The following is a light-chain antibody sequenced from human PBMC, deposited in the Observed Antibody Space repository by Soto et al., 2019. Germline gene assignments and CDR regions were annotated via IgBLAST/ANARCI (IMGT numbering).Light chain of an antibody. V-gene: IGLV2-23*01. Sequence: QSALTQPASVSGSPGQSITISCTGTSSDVGSYNLVSWYQQHPGKAPKLMIYEGSKRPSGVSNRFSGSKSGNTASLIISGLQAEDEADYYCCSYAGTLNWVFGGGTKLTVL. J-gene: IGLJ3*02. CDR2: EGS. CDR3: CSYAGTLNWV. CDR1: SSDVGSYNL.